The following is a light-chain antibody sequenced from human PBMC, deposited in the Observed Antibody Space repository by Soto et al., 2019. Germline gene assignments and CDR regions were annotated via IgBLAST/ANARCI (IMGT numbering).Light chain of an antibody. J-gene: IGKJ1*01. CDR2: AAS. V-gene: IGKV3-20*01. CDR3: QQYGSSPQT. CDR1: QSVSSN. Sequence: EIVMTQSPATLSVSPGERATLSCRASQSVSSNLAWYQQKPGQAPRLLIYAASSRATGIPDRFSGSGSGTDFTLTISRLEPEDFAVYYCQQYGSSPQTFGRGTKGDIK.